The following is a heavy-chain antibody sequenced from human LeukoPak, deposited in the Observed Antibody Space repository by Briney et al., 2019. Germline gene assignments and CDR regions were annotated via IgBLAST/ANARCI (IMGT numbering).Heavy chain of an antibody. D-gene: IGHD3-16*01. J-gene: IGHJ6*03. CDR2: INHSGST. CDR1: GGSFSGYY. CDR3: ARVVGLRSYYYYYMGV. V-gene: IGHV4-34*01. Sequence: SEALSLTCAVYGGSFSGYYWSWIRQPPGKGLEWIGEINHSGSTNYNPSLKSRVTISVDTSKSQFSLKLSSVTAADTAVYYCARVVGLRSYYYYYMGVWGKGTTVTVSS.